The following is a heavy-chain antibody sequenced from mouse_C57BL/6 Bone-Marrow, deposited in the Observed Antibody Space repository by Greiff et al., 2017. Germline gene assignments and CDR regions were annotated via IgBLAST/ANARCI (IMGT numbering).Heavy chain of an antibody. CDR1: GYTFTSYW. Sequence: VQLQQPGAELVMPGASVKLSCKASGYTFTSYWMHWVKQRPGQGLEWIGEIDPSDSYTNYNQKFKGKSTLTVDKSSSTAYMQLNSLTSEDSAVYYCARDGGGFWGQGTLVTVSA. J-gene: IGHJ3*01. CDR2: IDPSDSYT. CDR3: ARDGGGF. V-gene: IGHV1-69*01.